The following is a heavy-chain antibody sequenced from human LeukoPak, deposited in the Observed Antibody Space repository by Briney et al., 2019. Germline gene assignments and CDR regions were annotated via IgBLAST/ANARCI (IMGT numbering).Heavy chain of an antibody. Sequence: GRSLRLSCAASGLTFSSYGMHWVRQAPGKGLEWVAVISYDGSNKYYADSVKGRFTISRDNSKNTLYLQMNSLRGEDTAVYYCAKPKQWLANPSNFDYWGQGTLVTVSS. CDR1: GLTFSSYG. CDR3: AKPKQWLANPSNFDY. J-gene: IGHJ4*02. V-gene: IGHV3-30*18. CDR2: ISYDGSNK. D-gene: IGHD6-19*01.